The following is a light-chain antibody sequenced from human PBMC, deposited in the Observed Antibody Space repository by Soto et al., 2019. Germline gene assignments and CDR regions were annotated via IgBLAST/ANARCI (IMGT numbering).Light chain of an antibody. J-gene: IGKJ1*01. CDR1: QIVSNNY. V-gene: IGKV3-20*01. CDR3: QQYGNSLPWT. CDR2: GAS. Sequence: EIVLTQSPGTLSLSPGERANLSCRASQIVSNNYLTWYQQKPGQAPRLLVYGASRRATGIPDRFSGSGSGTDFTLTISRLEPEDFAVYYCQQYGNSLPWTFGQGTKVDIK.